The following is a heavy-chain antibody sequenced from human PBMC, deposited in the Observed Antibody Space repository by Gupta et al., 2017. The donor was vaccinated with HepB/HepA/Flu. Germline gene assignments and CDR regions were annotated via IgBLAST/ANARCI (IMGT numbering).Heavy chain of an antibody. D-gene: IGHD3-22*01. CDR3: AGGNYYESDGPVS. Sequence: ELRRPGSSVKVSFSRDAISWVRQAPGQGLEWMGRIIPSFDVADYTQTFQGRLTISADTSTSTSYMELSSLRPQDTAVYFCAGGNYYESDGPVSWGQGTLVTVSS. CDR1: SRDA. V-gene: IGHV1-69*04. CDR2: IIPSFDVA. J-gene: IGHJ5*02.